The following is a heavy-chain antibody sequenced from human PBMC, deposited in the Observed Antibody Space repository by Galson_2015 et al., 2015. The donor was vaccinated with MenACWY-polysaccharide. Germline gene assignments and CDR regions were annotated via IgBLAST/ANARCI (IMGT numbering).Heavy chain of an antibody. CDR2: IYYSGST. CDR3: ARNGGYTEFDY. D-gene: IGHD4-23*01. V-gene: IGHV4-61*08. Sequence: CTVSGGSISSGGYYWSWVRQPPGDRLEWIGYIYYSGSTNYNPSLKSRVTISVDTSKNQFSLRLSSVTAADTAVYYCARNGGYTEFDYWGRGTLVTVSS. J-gene: IGHJ4*02. CDR1: GGSISSGGYY.